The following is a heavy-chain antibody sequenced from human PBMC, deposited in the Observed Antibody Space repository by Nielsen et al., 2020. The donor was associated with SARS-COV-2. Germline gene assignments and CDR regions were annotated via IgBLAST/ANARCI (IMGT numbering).Heavy chain of an antibody. CDR2: ISYDGSNK. CDR3: AKDWTAIVVVPSGGVDY. V-gene: IGHV3-30*18. J-gene: IGHJ4*02. Sequence: GESLKISCAASGFTFSTYGMHWVRQAPGKGLEWVAAISYDGSNKYYVDSVKGRFTISRDNSKITLYLQMSSLREEDTAVYYCAKDWTAIVVVPSGGVDYWGQGTLVTVSP. CDR1: GFTFSTYG. D-gene: IGHD2-15*01.